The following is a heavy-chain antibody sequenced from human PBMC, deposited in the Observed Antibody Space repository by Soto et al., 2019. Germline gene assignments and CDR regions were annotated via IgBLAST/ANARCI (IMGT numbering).Heavy chain of an antibody. Sequence: EVQLLESGGGLVQPGGSLTLSCAASGFTSRTYAMSWVRQAPGKGLEWVAAILGGGTTTYYRDSVKGRFTMSRDSSKNTLYLQMISLRAEDTAIYYCAKGAGSGVRNRASGAFDYWGQGTPVTVSS. CDR1: GFTSRTYA. J-gene: IGHJ4*02. D-gene: IGHD1-1*01. CDR3: AKGAGSGVRNRASGAFDY. V-gene: IGHV3-23*01. CDR2: ILGGGTTT.